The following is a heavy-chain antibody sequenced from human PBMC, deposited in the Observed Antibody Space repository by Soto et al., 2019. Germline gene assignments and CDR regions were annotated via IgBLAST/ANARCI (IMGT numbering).Heavy chain of an antibody. J-gene: IGHJ4*02. D-gene: IGHD3-10*01. Sequence: SETLSLTCAVCGGSIRSSKWWSWVRQPKGKGLEWSGEIYHSGSTKHKQSLKSRVTISVDKSKNQFSLKLSSVTSADTAVYYCARVGGYYYGSAPDYWGQGTLVT. CDR3: ARVGGYYYGSAPDY. CDR1: GGSIRSSKW. V-gene: IGHV4-4*02. CDR2: IYHSGST.